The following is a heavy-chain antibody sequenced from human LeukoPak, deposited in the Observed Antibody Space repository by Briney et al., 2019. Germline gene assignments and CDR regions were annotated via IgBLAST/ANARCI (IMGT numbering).Heavy chain of an antibody. Sequence: PGRSLRLSCAASGFTFFHYEMNWVRQAPGKGLECVAYISTTGATQHFADSVKGRFTLSRDNAENSMVLQMNNVRVEDTAFYYCARGSAVATVWFDYWGRGTLVTVSS. V-gene: IGHV3-48*03. CDR2: ISTTGATQ. D-gene: IGHD6-19*01. CDR3: ARGSAVATVWFDY. CDR1: GFTFFHYE. J-gene: IGHJ5*01.